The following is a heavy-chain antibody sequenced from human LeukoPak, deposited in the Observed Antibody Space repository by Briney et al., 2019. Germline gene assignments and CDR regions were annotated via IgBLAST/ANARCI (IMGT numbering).Heavy chain of an antibody. CDR3: ARDYRGFGAFDI. CDR1: GYTFTSYD. CDR2: MNPNSGNT. D-gene: IGHD3-16*02. V-gene: IGHV1-8*01. Sequence: ASVTVSCKASGYTFTSYDINWVRQATGQGLEWMGWMNPNSGNTGYAQKFQGRVTMTRNTSISTAYMELNSLRAEDTAVYYCARDYRGFGAFDIWGQGTMVTVSS. J-gene: IGHJ3*02.